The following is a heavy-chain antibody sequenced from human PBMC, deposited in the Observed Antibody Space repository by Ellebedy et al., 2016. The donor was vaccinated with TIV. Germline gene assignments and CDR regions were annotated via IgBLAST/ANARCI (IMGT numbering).Heavy chain of an antibody. Sequence: SVKVSXXASGYTFTSYAMHWVRQAPGQRLEWMGGIIPIFGTANYAQKFQGRVTITADESTSTAYMELSSLRSEDTAVYYCARRGSIAARPDWFDPWGQGTLVTVSS. V-gene: IGHV1-69*13. D-gene: IGHD6-6*01. CDR1: GYTFTSYA. J-gene: IGHJ5*02. CDR3: ARRGSIAARPDWFDP. CDR2: IIPIFGTA.